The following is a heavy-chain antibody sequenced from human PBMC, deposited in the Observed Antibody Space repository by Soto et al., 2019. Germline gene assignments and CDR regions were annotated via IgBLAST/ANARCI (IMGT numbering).Heavy chain of an antibody. J-gene: IGHJ6*02. CDR3: ARDWGGQQLAYYYNGMDV. CDR2: INPSGGRT. Sequence: ASVKVSCKASGYTFTNYYLHWVRQAPGQGLEWMGIINPSGGRTSYAQKFQGRVTMTRETSTSTVYMELSSLRSEDTAVYYCARDWGGQQLAYYYNGMDVWGQGTTVTAP. V-gene: IGHV1-46*01. CDR1: GYTFTNYY. D-gene: IGHD6-13*01.